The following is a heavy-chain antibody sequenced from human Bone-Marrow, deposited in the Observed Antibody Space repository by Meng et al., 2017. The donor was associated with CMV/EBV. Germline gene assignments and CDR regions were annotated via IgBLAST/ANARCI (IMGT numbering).Heavy chain of an antibody. CDR3: ARDGGYSYGVGKD. CDR2: IRSKANSYAT. V-gene: IGHV3-73*01. Sequence: GGSLRLTCAASGFTFSGSAMHWVRQASGKGLEWVGRIRSKANSYATAYAASVKGRFTISRDDSKNTAYLQMNSLKTEDTAVYYCARDGGYSYGVGKDWGQGTLVTVSS. J-gene: IGHJ4*02. CDR1: GFTFSGSA. D-gene: IGHD5-18*01.